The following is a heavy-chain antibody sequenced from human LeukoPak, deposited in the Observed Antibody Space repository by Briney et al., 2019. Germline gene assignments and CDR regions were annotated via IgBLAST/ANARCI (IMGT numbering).Heavy chain of an antibody. Sequence: ASVKVSCKASGYTFTSYAMHWVRQAPGQRLEWMGWINAGNGNTKYSQKFQGRVTITRDTSASTAYMELSSLRSEDTAVYYCARESIRGGELDYWGQGTLVTVSS. J-gene: IGHJ4*02. V-gene: IGHV1-3*01. CDR3: ARESIRGGELDY. CDR2: INAGNGNT. CDR1: GYTFTSYA. D-gene: IGHD2-21*01.